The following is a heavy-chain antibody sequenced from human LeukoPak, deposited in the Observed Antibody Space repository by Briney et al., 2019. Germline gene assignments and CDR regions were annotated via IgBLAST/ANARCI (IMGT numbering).Heavy chain of an antibody. CDR1: GYTFTRYG. V-gene: IGHV1-18*01. D-gene: IGHD2-21*02. CDR3: ARDSRVVTATPFDY. J-gene: IGHJ4*02. Sequence: GASVKVSCKASGYTFTRYGISWVRQAPGQGLEWMGWISAYNGNTNYAQKLQGRVTMTTDTSTSTAYMELRSLRSDDTAVYYCARDSRVVTATPFDYWGQGTLVTVSS. CDR2: ISAYNGNT.